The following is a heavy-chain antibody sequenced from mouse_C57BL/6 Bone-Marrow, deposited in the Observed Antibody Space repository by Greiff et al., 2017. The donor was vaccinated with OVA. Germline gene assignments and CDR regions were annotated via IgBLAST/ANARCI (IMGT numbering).Heavy chain of an antibody. CDR2: IDPSDSYT. J-gene: IGHJ1*03. CDR1: GYTFTSYW. Sequence: VQLQQPGAELVMPGASVKLSCKASGYTFTSYWMHWVKQRPGQGLEWIGEIDPSDSYTNYNQKFKGKSTLTVDKSSSTAYMQLSSLTSEDSAVYYCARWFDYYGSSYWYFDVWGTGTTVTVSS. CDR3: ARWFDYYGSSYWYFDV. D-gene: IGHD1-1*01. V-gene: IGHV1-69*01.